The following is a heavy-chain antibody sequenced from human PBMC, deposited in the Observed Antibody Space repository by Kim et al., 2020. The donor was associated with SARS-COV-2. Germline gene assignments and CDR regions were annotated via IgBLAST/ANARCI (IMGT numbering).Heavy chain of an antibody. J-gene: IGHJ4*02. Sequence: PALKSRVTISVDTSKNQFSLKRSSVTAADTAVYYCARALTIFGVVISAFDYWGQGTLVTVSS. D-gene: IGHD3-3*01. V-gene: IGHV4-31*02. CDR3: ARALTIFGVVISAFDY.